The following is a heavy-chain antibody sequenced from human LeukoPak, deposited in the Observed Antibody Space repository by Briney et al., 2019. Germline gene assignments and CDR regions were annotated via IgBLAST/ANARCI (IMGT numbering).Heavy chain of an antibody. CDR1: GYTFTGYY. CDR2: INPNSGGT. J-gene: IGHJ6*02. CDR3: ARERTDFWSGSDYYGMDV. V-gene: IGHV1-2*02. Sequence: ASVNVSCKASGYTFTGYYMHWVRQAPGQGLEWMGWINPNSGGTNYAQKFQGRVTMTRDTSISTAYMELSRLRSDDTAVYYCARERTDFWSGSDYYGMDVWGQGTTVTVSS. D-gene: IGHD3-3*01.